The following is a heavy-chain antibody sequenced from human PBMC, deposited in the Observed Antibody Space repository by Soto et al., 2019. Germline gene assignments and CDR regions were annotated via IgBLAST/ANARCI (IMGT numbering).Heavy chain of an antibody. V-gene: IGHV4-34*01. J-gene: IGHJ4*02. CDR1: GGSFSGYY. CDR2: INHSGST. CDR3: AKNLPRTGRFDY. Sequence: PLETLSLTCAVYGGSFSGYYWSWIRQPPGKGLEWIGEINHSGSTNYNPSLKSRVTISVDTSKNQFSLKLSSVTAADTAVYYCAKNLPRTGRFDYWGQGSLVTVS.